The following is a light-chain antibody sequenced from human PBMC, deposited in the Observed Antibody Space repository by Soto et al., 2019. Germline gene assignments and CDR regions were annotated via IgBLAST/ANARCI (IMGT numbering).Light chain of an antibody. J-gene: IGLJ2*01. CDR2: ENN. CDR1: SSNIGNNY. CDR3: DTWDSSLSAV. V-gene: IGLV1-51*02. Sequence: QSVLTQPPSVSAAPGQTVTISCSGSSSNIGNNYVSWYQQLPGTAPKLLIYENNKRPSGIPDRFSGSKSGTSATLGITGLQTGDEADYYCDTWDSSLSAVFGGGTKLTVL.